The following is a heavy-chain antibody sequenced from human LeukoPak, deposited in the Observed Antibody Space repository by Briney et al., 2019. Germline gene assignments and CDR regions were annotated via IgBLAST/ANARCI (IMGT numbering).Heavy chain of an antibody. CDR3: ARGYCSGTSCSWFDP. CDR1: GGTFSGYT. D-gene: IGHD2-2*01. V-gene: IGHV1-69*06. Sequence: ASVKVSCKASGGTFSGYTISWVRQAPGQGLELMGGIIPIFGTANYAQKFQGRVTITADKSTSTVYMELSSLRSEDTAVYYCARGYCSGTSCSWFDPWGQGTLVTVSS. J-gene: IGHJ5*02. CDR2: IIPIFGTA.